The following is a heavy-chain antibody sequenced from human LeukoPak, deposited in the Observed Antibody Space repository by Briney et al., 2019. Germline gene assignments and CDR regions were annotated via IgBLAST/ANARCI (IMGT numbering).Heavy chain of an antibody. D-gene: IGHD3-10*01. V-gene: IGHV3-23*01. Sequence: PGGSLRLSCAASGFTFSSYGMNWVRQAPGKGLEWVSVISGSGGTTYYADSVKGRFTISRDNSKNTLYLQMNSLRAEDTAVYYCAQKTSGSYIYYWGQGTLVTVSS. CDR3: AQKTSGSYIYY. CDR2: ISGSGGTT. CDR1: GFTFSSYG. J-gene: IGHJ4*02.